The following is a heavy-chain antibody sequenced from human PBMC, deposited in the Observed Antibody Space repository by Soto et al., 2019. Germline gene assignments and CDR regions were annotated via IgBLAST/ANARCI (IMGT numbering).Heavy chain of an antibody. V-gene: IGHV3-33*01. Sequence: QAPGKGLEWLAVIVREGTEQYYADSVKGRFTISRDNSKNTLYLQMNSLGVDDTAVYYCARDDDYPDNGFDYWGQGTLLTVSS. CDR2: IVREGTEQ. CDR3: ARDDDYPDNGFDY. D-gene: IGHD4-17*01. J-gene: IGHJ4*02.